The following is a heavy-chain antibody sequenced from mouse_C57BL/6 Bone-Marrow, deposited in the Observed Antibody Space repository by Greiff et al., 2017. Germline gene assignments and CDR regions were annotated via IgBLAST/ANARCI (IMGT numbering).Heavy chain of an antibody. D-gene: IGHD2-4*01. CDR1: GYTFTSYW. CDR3: AIGFRLRRGFAY. J-gene: IGHJ3*01. Sequence: QVQLQQPGAELVKPGASVKMSCKASGYTFTSYWITWVKQRPGQGLEWIGDIYPGSGSTNYNEKFKSKATLTVDTSSSTAYMQLSSQTSEDSAVYYCAIGFRLRRGFAYWGPATLVTVSA. V-gene: IGHV1-55*01. CDR2: IYPGSGST.